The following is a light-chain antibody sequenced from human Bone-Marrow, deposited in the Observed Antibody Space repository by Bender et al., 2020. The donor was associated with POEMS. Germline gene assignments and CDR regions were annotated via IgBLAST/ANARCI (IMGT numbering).Light chain of an antibody. CDR2: DVN. V-gene: IGLV2-14*03. CDR3: SSFTTSDTVV. CDR1: NSDVGSRDL. Sequence: QSALTQPASVSGSPGQAITISCTGTNSDVGSRDLVAWFRQYPAKAPTIVIYDVNVRPSGVSDRFSASKSGNTASLPIFGLHREDEADYYCSSFTTSDTVVFGSGTKVTVL. J-gene: IGLJ1*01.